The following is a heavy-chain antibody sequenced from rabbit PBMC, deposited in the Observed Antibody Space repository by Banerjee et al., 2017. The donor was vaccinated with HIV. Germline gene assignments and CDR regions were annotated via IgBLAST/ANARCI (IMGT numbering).Heavy chain of an antibody. CDR2: IYAGSGTT. CDR3: ARDAYASSTGYYGGYFNL. CDR1: GFTFSRYH. D-gene: IGHD1-1*01. V-gene: IGHV1S7*01. Sequence: QLKETGGGLVQPGGSLTLTCTASGFTFSRYHMGWVRQAPGKGLEWIGDIYAGSGTTDYANWVNGRFTISSDNAQNTVDLQMNSLTAADTATYFCARDAYASSTGYYGGYFNLWGPGTLVTVS. J-gene: IGHJ4*01.